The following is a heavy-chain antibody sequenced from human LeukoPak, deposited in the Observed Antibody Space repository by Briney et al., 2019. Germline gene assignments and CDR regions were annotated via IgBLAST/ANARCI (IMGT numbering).Heavy chain of an antibody. J-gene: IGHJ4*01. D-gene: IGHD1-7*01. CDR1: GGSISSYP. CDR2: LFPNGTT. V-gene: IGHV4-59*03. Sequence: SETLSLTCSVSGGSISSYPWSWIRQPPGKGLEWIGFLFPNGTTKFNASLRSRVTLSLDTSKKQLSLRLTSVTAADTAVYYCAVVGNYVFNYWGHGTLVTVSS. CDR3: AVVGNYVFNY.